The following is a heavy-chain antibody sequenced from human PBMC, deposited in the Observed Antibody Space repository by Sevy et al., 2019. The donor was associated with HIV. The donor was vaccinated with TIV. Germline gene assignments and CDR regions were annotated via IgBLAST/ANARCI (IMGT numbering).Heavy chain of an antibody. CDR2: LSASRGTT. Sequence: GGSQRLSCAASGFTFSSYVMSWVRQAPGKGLEWVSGLSASRGTTYYADSVKGRFTISRDNSKNTLYLQMNSLRAEDTAVYYCAKDADGGYGEGVFDYWGQGTLVTVSS. V-gene: IGHV3-23*01. CDR3: AKDADGGYGEGVFDY. CDR1: GFTFSSYV. J-gene: IGHJ4*02. D-gene: IGHD5-12*01.